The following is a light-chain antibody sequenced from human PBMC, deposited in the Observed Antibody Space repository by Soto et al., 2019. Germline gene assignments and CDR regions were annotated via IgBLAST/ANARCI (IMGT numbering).Light chain of an antibody. CDR2: TNT. J-gene: IGLJ2*01. CDR3: AAWDDSLNSVI. CDR1: RSNIGTNP. V-gene: IGLV1-44*01. Sequence: QSVLTQPPSASGTHGQSVSISCSGSRSNIGTNPVNWYQQLPGTAPKLLFYTNTQRPSGVHDRFYASKSGTSASLAISGLQSEDEADYYCAAWDDSLNSVIFCGGTKLTVL.